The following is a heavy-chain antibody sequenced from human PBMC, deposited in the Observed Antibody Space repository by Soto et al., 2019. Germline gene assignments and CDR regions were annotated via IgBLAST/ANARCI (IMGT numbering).Heavy chain of an antibody. CDR1: GYTFNTYG. CDR3: ARHHGPTTSENWFDP. D-gene: IGHD5-12*01. V-gene: IGHV1-18*01. CDR2: ISAYDGKT. J-gene: IGHJ5*02. Sequence: ASVKVSCKTSGYTFNTYGINWVRQAPGQGLELMGWISAYDGKTTYAEKFQGRVTMTTDTSTTTAYLELRSLRSDDTAVYYCARHHGPTTSENWFDPWGQGTLVTVSS.